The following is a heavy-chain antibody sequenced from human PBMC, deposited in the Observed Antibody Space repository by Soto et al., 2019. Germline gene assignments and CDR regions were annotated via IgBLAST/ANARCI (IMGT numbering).Heavy chain of an antibody. V-gene: IGHV3-30*04. D-gene: IGHD1-1*01. J-gene: IGHJ4*02. Sequence: DRQAPGKGLVWVAGITYDGSSTNYADSVKGRFTISRDNSKNTLYLQMDSLRAEDTAVYYCAKDKERYFDYWGQGTLVTVSS. CDR3: AKDKERYFDY. CDR2: ITYDGSST.